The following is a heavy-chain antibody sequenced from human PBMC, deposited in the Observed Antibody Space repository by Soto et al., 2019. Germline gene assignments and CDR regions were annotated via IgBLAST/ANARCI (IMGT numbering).Heavy chain of an antibody. CDR2: ISSGGGNI. J-gene: IGHJ4*02. Sequence: EVQLVESGGVLVQPGESLRLSCAASGFHFSSYEMNWVRQAPGKGLEWVAYISSGGGNIYYAESVKGRFTISRDNAKNSVDLQMNSLRAEDTAVYYCARDRWLRYTGYDWHFDYWGQGTLVTVSS. CDR3: ARDRWLRYTGYDWHFDY. V-gene: IGHV3-48*03. CDR1: GFHFSSYE. D-gene: IGHD5-12*01.